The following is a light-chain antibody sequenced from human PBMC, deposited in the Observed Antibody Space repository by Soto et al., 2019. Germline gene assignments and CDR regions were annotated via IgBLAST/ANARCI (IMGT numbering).Light chain of an antibody. Sequence: DIVMTQSPDSLAVSLGERATINCKSSQSVLYSSNNLNYLAWYQQKPGKAPKLLIHDASILEGGVPSRFSGSGSGTEFSLTISSLQPEDFATYYCQQLDSDPLTFGPGTKVDIK. CDR3: QQLDSDPLT. J-gene: IGKJ3*01. CDR2: DAS. CDR1: QSVLYSSNNLNY. V-gene: IGKV4-1*01.